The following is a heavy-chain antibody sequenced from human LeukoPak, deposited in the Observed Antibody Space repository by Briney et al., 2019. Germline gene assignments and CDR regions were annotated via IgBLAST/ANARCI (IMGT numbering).Heavy chain of an antibody. Sequence: GGSLRLSCAASGFTFSSYAMSWVRQAPGKGLEWVSAISGSGGSTYYADSVKGRFTISRDNSKNTLYLQMNSLRAEDTAIYYCAKDLYSSWYYFDYWGQGTLVTVSS. CDR3: AKDLYSSWYYFDY. CDR1: GFTFSSYA. J-gene: IGHJ4*02. CDR2: ISGSGGST. D-gene: IGHD6-13*01. V-gene: IGHV3-23*01.